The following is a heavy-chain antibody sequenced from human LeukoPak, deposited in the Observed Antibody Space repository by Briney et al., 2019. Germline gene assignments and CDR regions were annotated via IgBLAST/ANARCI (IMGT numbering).Heavy chain of an antibody. V-gene: IGHV1-2*02. Sequence: ASVKVSCKASGYTFTGYYMHWVRQAPGQGLEWMGWINPNSGGTNYAQKFQGRVTMTTDTSTSTAYMELRSLRSDDTAVYYCARRGGVPYYMDVWGKGTTVTISS. J-gene: IGHJ6*03. CDR2: INPNSGGT. CDR3: ARRGGVPYYMDV. CDR1: GYTFTGYY. D-gene: IGHD1-1*01.